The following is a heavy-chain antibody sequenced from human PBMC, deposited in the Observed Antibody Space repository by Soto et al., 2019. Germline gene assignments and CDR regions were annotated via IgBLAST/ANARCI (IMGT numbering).Heavy chain of an antibody. CDR2: IYPTGKT. V-gene: IGHV4-30-2*01. Sequence: SETLCLTCTFSVGSISIGGYSWSWIRQTPGKGLEWIGYIYPTGKTYYNPSLENRVTISIDTSKNQFSLQLTSVTAADTAVYYCARAPPGPAPRWGVWGQGTTVTVSS. J-gene: IGHJ6*01. D-gene: IGHD3-16*01. CDR3: ARAPPGPAPRWGV. CDR1: VGSISIGGYS.